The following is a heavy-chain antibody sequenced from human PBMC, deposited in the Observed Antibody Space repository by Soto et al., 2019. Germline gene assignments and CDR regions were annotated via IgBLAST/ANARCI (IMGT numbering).Heavy chain of an antibody. D-gene: IGHD6-13*01. Sequence: QVQLQESGPGLVKPSQTLSLTCTVSGGSISSGGYYWSWIRQHPGKGLEWIGYIYYSGSTYYNPSLKSRVTISVDTSKNQFSLKLSSVTAADTAVYYCARDQPGIAAAGTYYYGMDVWGQGTTVTVSS. CDR3: ARDQPGIAAAGTYYYGMDV. CDR2: IYYSGST. CDR1: GGSISSGGYY. J-gene: IGHJ6*02. V-gene: IGHV4-31*03.